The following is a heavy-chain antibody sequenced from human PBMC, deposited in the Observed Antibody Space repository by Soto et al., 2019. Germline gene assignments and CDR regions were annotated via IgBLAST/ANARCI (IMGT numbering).Heavy chain of an antibody. CDR3: ARRGSGSDYDY. CDR2: ISGSGGST. Sequence: EVQLLESGGGLVQPGGSLRLSCAASGFTFSSYAMRWVRQAPVKGLEWVSAISGSGGSTYYADSVKGRFTISRAHSKNTLYLQMNSLRAEDTAVYYCARRGSGSDYDYWGQGTLVTVSS. V-gene: IGHV3-23*01. CDR1: GFTFSSYA. D-gene: IGHD1-26*01. J-gene: IGHJ4*02.